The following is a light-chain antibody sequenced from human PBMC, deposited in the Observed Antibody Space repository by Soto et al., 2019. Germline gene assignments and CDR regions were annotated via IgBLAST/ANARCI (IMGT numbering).Light chain of an antibody. J-gene: IGLJ2*01. Sequence: QSALTQPPSASGSPGQSVTISCTATSSDLGGYNYVSWYQQHPGKAPKLMIYEVTKRPSGVPDRFSGSKSGYTASLTVSGLQAEDEADYYCCSHTGSNNFVVFGGGTKLTVL. CDR1: SSDLGGYNY. CDR3: CSHTGSNNFVV. V-gene: IGLV2-8*01. CDR2: EVT.